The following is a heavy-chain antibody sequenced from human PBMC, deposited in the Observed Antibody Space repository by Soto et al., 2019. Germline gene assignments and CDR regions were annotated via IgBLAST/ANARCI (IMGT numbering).Heavy chain of an antibody. V-gene: IGHV4-30-4*01. CDR1: GASIMSLDYS. CDR2: IYHTGAT. D-gene: IGHD3-10*01. J-gene: IGHJ5*02. Sequence: SETLSLACTVSGASIMSLDYSLTWIRQPPGKGLEWIGHIYHTGATYYNPSLESRVVMSVDTSNNQFSLKLSSVTAADTAVFYCARGAVVNLVRGVMGGNWFDPWGQGTLVTVSS. CDR3: ARGAVVNLVRGVMGGNWFDP.